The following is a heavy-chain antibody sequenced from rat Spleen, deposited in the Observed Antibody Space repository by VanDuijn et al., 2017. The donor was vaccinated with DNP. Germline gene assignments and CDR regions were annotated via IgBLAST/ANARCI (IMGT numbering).Heavy chain of an antibody. D-gene: IGHD1-11*01. V-gene: IGHV5-7*01. CDR1: GFTLSDYN. CDR2: ISYDGSST. CDR3: ARRGGYYFDY. J-gene: IGHJ2*01. Sequence: EVQLVESGGGLVQPGRSLKLSCAASGFTLSDYNMAWVRQAPKKGLEWVATISYDGSSTYYRDSVKGRFTISRDNAKSTLYLQMDSLRSEDTATYYCARRGGYYFDYWGQGVMVTVSS.